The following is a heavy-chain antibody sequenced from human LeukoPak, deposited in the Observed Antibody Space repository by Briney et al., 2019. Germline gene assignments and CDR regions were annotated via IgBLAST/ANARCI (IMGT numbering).Heavy chain of an antibody. Sequence: SETLSLTCTVSGGSISSSSYYWGWIRQPPGKGLEWIGSIYYSGSTYYNPSLKSRVTISVDTSKNQFSLKLSSVTAADTAVYYCARMPGGQWPPAGIDYWGQGTLVTVSS. V-gene: IGHV4-39*07. CDR2: IYYSGST. CDR1: GGSISSSSYY. D-gene: IGHD6-19*01. J-gene: IGHJ4*02. CDR3: ARMPGGQWPPAGIDY.